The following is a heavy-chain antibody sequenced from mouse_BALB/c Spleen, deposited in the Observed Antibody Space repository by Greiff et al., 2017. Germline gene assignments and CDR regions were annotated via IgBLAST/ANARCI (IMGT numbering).Heavy chain of an antibody. CDR2: ISCYNGAT. V-gene: IGHV1S34*01. Sequence: LVKTGASVKISCKASGYSFAGYYMHWVKQSHGKSLEWIGYISCYNGATSYNQKFKGKATFTVDTSSSTAYMQFNSLTSEDSAVYYCARSSFITTVVAGDYWGQGTTLTVSS. J-gene: IGHJ2*01. CDR3: ARSSFITTVVAGDY. CDR1: GYSFAGYY. D-gene: IGHD1-1*01.